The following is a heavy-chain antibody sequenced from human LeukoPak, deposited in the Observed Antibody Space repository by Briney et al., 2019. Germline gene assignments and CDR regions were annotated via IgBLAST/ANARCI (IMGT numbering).Heavy chain of an antibody. J-gene: IGHJ4*02. CDR3: ATLVSTRYYFDY. D-gene: IGHD5/OR15-5a*01. Sequence: PSETLSLTCAVSGGSISSGTWWSWVRQPPGKGPEWIGEIYHSGSTNNNPSLKSRVTISVDKSKNQFSLRLTSVTAADTAVYFCATLVSTRYYFDYWGQGTLVTVSS. CDR1: GGSISSGTW. V-gene: IGHV4-4*02. CDR2: IYHSGST.